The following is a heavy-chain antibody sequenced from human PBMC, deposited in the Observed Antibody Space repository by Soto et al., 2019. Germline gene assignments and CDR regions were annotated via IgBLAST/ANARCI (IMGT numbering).Heavy chain of an antibody. CDR1: GFTFSNYA. CDR3: ASSDYYDSSGYYGPFDY. CDR2: ISGSGGST. V-gene: IGHV3-23*01. D-gene: IGHD3-22*01. Sequence: GRSMRLSCAASGFTFSNYAMSRVSQAPGKGLEWVSAISGSGGSTYYADSVKGRFTISRDNSKNTLYLQMNSLRAEDTAVYYCASSDYYDSSGYYGPFDYWGQGTLVTVSS. J-gene: IGHJ4*02.